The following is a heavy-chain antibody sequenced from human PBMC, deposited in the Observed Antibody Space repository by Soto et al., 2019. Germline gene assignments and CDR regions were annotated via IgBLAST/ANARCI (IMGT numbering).Heavy chain of an antibody. CDR1: GYIFTSYW. CDR2: IYPGDSDT. D-gene: IGHD2-8*01. CDR3: ARGYCTTNICDPWFDP. Sequence: GESLKISCTGVGYIFTSYWICCFLQMPVKGLEWMGIIYPGDSDTRYSPSFQGQVTISADKSISTVYLQWSSLKASDTAMYYCARGYCTTNICDPWFDPWGQGTLVTVSS. J-gene: IGHJ5*02. V-gene: IGHV5-51*01.